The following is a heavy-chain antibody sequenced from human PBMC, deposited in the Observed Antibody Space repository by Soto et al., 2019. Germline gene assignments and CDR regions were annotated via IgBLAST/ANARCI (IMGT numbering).Heavy chain of an antibody. V-gene: IGHV3-21*05. Sequence: PGGSLRLSCAASVFTFSSYSMNWVRQAPGKGLEWVSYISSSSSYTNYADSVKGRFAISRDNAKNSLYLQMNSLRAEDTAVYYCATTLVVWAFDIWGQGTMVTVSS. CDR3: ATTLVVWAFDI. D-gene: IGHD2-15*01. CDR1: VFTFSSYS. J-gene: IGHJ3*02. CDR2: ISSSSSYT.